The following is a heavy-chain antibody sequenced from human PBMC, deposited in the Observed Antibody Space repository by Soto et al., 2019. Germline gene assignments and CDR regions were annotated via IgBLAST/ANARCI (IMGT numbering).Heavy chain of an antibody. Sequence: GGCLRLSCAASGVTFSSYSMNWVHQAPGKGLEWVSSISSSSSYIYYADSVKGRFTISRDNTKNSLYLQMNSLRAEDTAVYYCARVLAAVYYFDYWGQGTLVTVSS. J-gene: IGHJ4*02. D-gene: IGHD6-19*01. CDR3: ARVLAAVYYFDY. V-gene: IGHV3-21*01. CDR1: GVTFSSYS. CDR2: ISSSSSYI.